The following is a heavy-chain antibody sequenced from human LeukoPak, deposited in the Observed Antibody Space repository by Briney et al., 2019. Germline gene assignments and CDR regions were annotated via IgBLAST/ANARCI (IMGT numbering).Heavy chain of an antibody. CDR1: GFTFSSYS. CDR2: ISSSSSYI. D-gene: IGHD3-22*01. J-gene: IGHJ4*02. CDR3: ARGQKSAYYYDSSGYRFYYFDY. Sequence: PGGSLRLSCAASGFTFSSYSMNWVRQAPGKGLEWVSCISSSSSYIYYADSVKGRFTISRDNAKNSLYLQMNSLRAEDTAVYYCARGQKSAYYYDSSGYRFYYFDYWGQGTLVTVSS. V-gene: IGHV3-21*01.